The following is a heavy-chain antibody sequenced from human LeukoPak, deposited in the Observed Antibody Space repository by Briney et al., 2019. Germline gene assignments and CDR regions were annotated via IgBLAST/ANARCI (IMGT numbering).Heavy chain of an antibody. CDR3: AKGSNRGVATIDY. J-gene: IGHJ4*02. CDR2: ISYDGSDK. Sequence: GGSLRLSCAASGFTFSAYGMHWVRQAPGKGLDLVAVISYDGSDKYYAASVKGRFTISRDNSKNTLFLQMNSLRAEDTAVYYCAKGSNRGVATIDYWGQGTLVTVSS. D-gene: IGHD5-12*01. V-gene: IGHV3-30*18. CDR1: GFTFSAYG.